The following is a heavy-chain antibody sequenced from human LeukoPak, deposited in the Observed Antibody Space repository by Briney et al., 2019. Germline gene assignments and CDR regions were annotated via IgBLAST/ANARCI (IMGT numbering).Heavy chain of an antibody. J-gene: IGHJ3*01. CDR2: IYHSGST. CDR3: ARGGGSDAFDV. CDR1: GGSISSGGYY. V-gene: IGHV4-30-2*01. Sequence: SETLSLTCTVSGGSISSGGYYWSWLRQPPGKGLEWIGYIYHSGSTYYNPSPKSRVTISVDRSKNQFSLKLSSVTAADTAVYYCARGGGSDAFDVWGQGTMVTVSS.